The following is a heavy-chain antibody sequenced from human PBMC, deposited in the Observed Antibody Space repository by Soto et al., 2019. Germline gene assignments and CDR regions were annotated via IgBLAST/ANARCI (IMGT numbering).Heavy chain of an antibody. Sequence: GSLSVPCAVAGFTFSTYSIDWVRHAPGKGLEWVSSISSRSDIYYADSVKGRFTISRDNAKNSVSLQMNRLRAEDTAVYYCEREYTAWPLAYGLDVWGQGTTVTVSS. D-gene: IGHD2-2*02. J-gene: IGHJ6*02. V-gene: IGHV3-21*01. CDR1: GFTFSTYS. CDR3: EREYTAWPLAYGLDV. CDR2: ISSRSDI.